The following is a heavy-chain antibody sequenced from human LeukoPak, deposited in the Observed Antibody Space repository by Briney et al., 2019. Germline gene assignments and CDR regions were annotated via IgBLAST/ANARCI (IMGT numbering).Heavy chain of an antibody. CDR1: GGSITSSSYY. CDR2: IYYRGRT. D-gene: IGHD3-9*01. J-gene: IGHJ4*02. V-gene: IGHV4-39*07. CDR3: AIVTSHPRYFDR. Sequence: SETLSLTCTVSGGSITSSSYYWGWIRQPPGKGLDWIGSIYYRGRTYYNPSLTSRVTISVDTSKNHLSLKLISVTAADTAVYYCAIVTSHPRYFDRWGQGTLVTVSS.